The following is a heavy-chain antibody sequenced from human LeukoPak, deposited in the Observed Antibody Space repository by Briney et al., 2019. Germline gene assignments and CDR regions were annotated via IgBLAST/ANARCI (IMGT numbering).Heavy chain of an antibody. V-gene: IGHV5-51*01. CDR3: ARLSTRLLDH. D-gene: IGHD3-3*01. CDR2: INPGESDT. CDR1: GYSSTSYC. J-gene: IGHJ4*02. Sequence: GEALQISSNGSGYSSTSYCIGWVRQMPGKGLEWMGFINPGESDTRYSPSFQGQVTISADTSINTTYLQWSSLKASDTAIYFCARLSTRLLDHWGQGTRVTVSS.